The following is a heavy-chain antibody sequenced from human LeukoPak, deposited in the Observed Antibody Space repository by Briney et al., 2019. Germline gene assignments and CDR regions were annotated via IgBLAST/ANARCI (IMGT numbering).Heavy chain of an antibody. D-gene: IGHD3-10*01. Sequence: PGGSLRLSCAASGFTFSSYGMHWVRQAPGKGLEWVAVIWYDGSNKYYADSVKGRFTISRDNSKNTLYLQMNSLRAEDTAVYYCARGENYGSGSPWDYWGQGTLVTVSS. J-gene: IGHJ4*02. V-gene: IGHV3-33*01. CDR2: IWYDGSNK. CDR1: GFTFSSYG. CDR3: ARGENYGSGSPWDY.